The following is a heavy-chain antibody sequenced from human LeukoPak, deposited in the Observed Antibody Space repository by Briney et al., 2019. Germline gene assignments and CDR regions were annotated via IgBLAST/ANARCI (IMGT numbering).Heavy chain of an antibody. CDR2: IYYSGST. V-gene: IGHV4-59*01. J-gene: IGHJ3*02. CDR3: AREDSEDAFDI. Sequence: SETLSLTCTASGGSISSYYWSWIRQPPGKGLEWIGYIYYSGSTNYNPSLKSRVTISVDTSKNQFSLKLSSVTAADTAVYYCAREDSEDAFDIWGQGTMVTVSS. CDR1: GGSISSYY.